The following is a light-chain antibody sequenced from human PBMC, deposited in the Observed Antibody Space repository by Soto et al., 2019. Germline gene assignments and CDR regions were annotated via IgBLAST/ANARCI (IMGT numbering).Light chain of an antibody. CDR3: QQRSNWPPT. CDR1: QSVSSY. V-gene: IGKV3-11*01. Sequence: EIVLTQSPATLSLSPGERATLSCRASQSVSSYLAWYQQKPGQAPRLLIYDASNRATGIPARFSGSGSGTDFTLTISSLETEDFAVYYYQQRSNWPPTFGPGTKVDI. J-gene: IGKJ3*01. CDR2: DAS.